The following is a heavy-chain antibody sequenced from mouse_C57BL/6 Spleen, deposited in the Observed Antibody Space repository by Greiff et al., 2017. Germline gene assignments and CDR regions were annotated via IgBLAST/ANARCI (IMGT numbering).Heavy chain of an antibody. Sequence: QVQLQQSGAELARPGASVKLSCKASGYTFTSYGISWVKQRTGQGLEWIGEIYPRSGNTYYNEKFKGKATLTADKSSSTAYMELRSLTSEDSAVYFCARRGDFAGYDAMDYWGQGTSVTVSS. CDR3: ARRGDFAGYDAMDY. CDR1: GYTFTSYG. J-gene: IGHJ4*01. CDR2: IYPRSGNT. D-gene: IGHD3-3*01. V-gene: IGHV1-81*01.